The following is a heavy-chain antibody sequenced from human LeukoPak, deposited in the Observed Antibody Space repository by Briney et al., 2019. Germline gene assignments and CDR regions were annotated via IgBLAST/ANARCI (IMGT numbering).Heavy chain of an antibody. V-gene: IGHV1-8*01. Sequence: GASVKVSCKASGYTFTSYDINWVRQATGQGLEWMGWMNPNNGNTGYAQKFQGRVTMTRNTSISTAYMELSSLRSEDTAVYYCARVDFDWLSRSYYFDYWGQGTLVTVSS. D-gene: IGHD3-9*01. CDR2: MNPNNGNT. J-gene: IGHJ4*02. CDR1: GYTFTSYD. CDR3: ARVDFDWLSRSYYFDY.